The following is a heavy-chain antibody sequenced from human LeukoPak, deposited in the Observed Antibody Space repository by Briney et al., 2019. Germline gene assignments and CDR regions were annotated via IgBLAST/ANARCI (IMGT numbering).Heavy chain of an antibody. CDR2: ISSSSSYI. CDR1: GFTFSSYS. V-gene: IGHV3-21*01. D-gene: IGHD2-2*01. Sequence: TGGSLRLSCAASGFTFSSYSMNWVRQAPGKGLEWVSSISSSSSYIYYADSVKGRFTISRDNAKNSLYLQMNSLRAEDTAVYYCASLSCSSTSCVIDYWGQGTLVTVSS. CDR3: ASLSCSSTSCVIDY. J-gene: IGHJ4*02.